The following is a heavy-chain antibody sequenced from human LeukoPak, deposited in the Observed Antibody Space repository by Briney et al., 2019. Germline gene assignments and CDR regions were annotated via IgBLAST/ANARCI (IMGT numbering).Heavy chain of an antibody. CDR3: AKTPGYSGYESPIDY. D-gene: IGHD5-12*01. CDR2: ISGSGGSI. J-gene: IGHJ4*02. V-gene: IGHV3-23*01. Sequence: PGASLRLSCAASGFTFSSYAMSWVRQAPGKGLEWVSGISGSGGSIYYADSVKGRFTISRDNSKNTLYLQMNNPRAEDTAVYYCAKTPGYSGYESPIDYWGQGTLVTVSS. CDR1: GFTFSSYA.